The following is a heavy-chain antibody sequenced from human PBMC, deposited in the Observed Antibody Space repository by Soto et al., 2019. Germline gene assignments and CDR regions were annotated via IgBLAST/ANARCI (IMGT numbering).Heavy chain of an antibody. CDR1: GGTFSSYA. J-gene: IGHJ6*02. Sequence: SVKVSCKASGGTFSSYAISWVRQAPGQGLEWMGGIIPIFGTANYAQKFQGRVTITADASSSTAYMELSSLRSEDTAVYYCARYYGGGRYPSASYPCMDVWGQGTTVTVSS. V-gene: IGHV1-69*13. D-gene: IGHD3-16*01. CDR2: IIPIFGTA. CDR3: ARYYGGGRYPSASYPCMDV.